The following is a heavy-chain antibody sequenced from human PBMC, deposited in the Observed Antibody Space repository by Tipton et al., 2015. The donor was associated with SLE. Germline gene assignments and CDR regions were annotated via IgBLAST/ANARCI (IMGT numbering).Heavy chain of an antibody. Sequence: QVQLVQSGSELRKPGASVKVSCKASGYTFTSYAMNWVRQAPGQGLEWMGWINTNTGNPTYAQGFTGRFVFSLDTSVSTAYLQISSLKAEDTAVYYCARDGTPVVVAATPAPDYWGQGTLVTVSS. CDR3: ARDGTPVVVAATPAPDY. CDR2: INTNTGNP. V-gene: IGHV7-4-1*02. J-gene: IGHJ4*02. CDR1: GYTFTSYA. D-gene: IGHD2-15*01.